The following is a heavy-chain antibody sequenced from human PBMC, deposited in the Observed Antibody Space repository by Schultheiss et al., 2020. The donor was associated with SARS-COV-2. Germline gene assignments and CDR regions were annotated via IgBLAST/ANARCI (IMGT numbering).Heavy chain of an antibody. V-gene: IGHV4-39*07. J-gene: IGHJ4*02. D-gene: IGHD3-10*01. CDR3: AREFNYYGSGSYVGFDY. Sequence: SETLSLTCTVSGGSISSSSYYWGWIRQPPGKGLEWIGSIYHSGSTYYNPSLKSRVTISVDTSKNQFSLKLSSVTAADTAVYYCAREFNYYGSGSYVGFDYWGQGTLVTVSS. CDR1: GGSISSSSYY. CDR2: IYHSGST.